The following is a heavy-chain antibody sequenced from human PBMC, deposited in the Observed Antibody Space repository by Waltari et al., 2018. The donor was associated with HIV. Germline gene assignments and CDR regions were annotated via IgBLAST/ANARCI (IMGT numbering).Heavy chain of an antibody. CDR2: IYYSGST. V-gene: IGHV4-39*01. CDR3: ARRWVPAATVYYYGMDV. D-gene: IGHD2-2*01. J-gene: IGHJ6*02. CDR1: GGSISSSSYY. Sequence: QLQLQESGPGLVKPSETLSLTCTVSGGSISSSSYYWGWIRQPPGKGLEWIGSIYYSGSTYYNPSLKSRVTISVDTSKNQFSLKLSSVTAADTAVYYCARRWVPAATVYYYGMDVWGQGTTVTVSS.